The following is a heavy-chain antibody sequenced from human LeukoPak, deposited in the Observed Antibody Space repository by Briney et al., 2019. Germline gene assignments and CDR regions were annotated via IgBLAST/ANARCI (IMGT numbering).Heavy chain of an antibody. V-gene: IGHV3-30*03. CDR2: ISYDGSNK. D-gene: IGHD3-10*01. CDR1: GFTFSSYG. CDR3: ARGYSMVRGVILAFDI. Sequence: EGSLRLSCAASGFTFSSYGMHWVRQAPGKGLEWVAVISYDGSNKYYADSVKGRFTISRDNSKNTLYLQMNSLRAEDTAVYYCARGYSMVRGVILAFDIWGQGTMVTVSS. J-gene: IGHJ3*02.